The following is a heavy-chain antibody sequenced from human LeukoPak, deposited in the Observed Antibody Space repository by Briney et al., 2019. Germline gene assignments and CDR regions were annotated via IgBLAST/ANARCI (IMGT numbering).Heavy chain of an antibody. V-gene: IGHV4-34*01. CDR1: GGSISSYY. CDR2: INHSGST. J-gene: IGHJ6*03. D-gene: IGHD1-26*01. Sequence: SETLSLTCTVSGGSISSYYWSWIRQPPGKGLEWIGEINHSGSTNYNPSLKSRVTISVDTSKNQFSLKLSSVTAADTAVYYCARGAGSYSLYYYYYYYMDVWGKGTTVTVSS. CDR3: ARGAGSYSLYYYYYYYMDV.